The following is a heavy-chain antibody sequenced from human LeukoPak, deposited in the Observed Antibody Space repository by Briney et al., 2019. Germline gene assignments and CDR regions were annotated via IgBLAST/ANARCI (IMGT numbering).Heavy chain of an antibody. D-gene: IGHD1-26*01. Sequence: PGGSLRLSCAASGFTFSSYGMHWVRQAPGKGLEGVAVVSYEGSNKYYADSVKGRFTISRDNSKNTLYLQMNRLRAEDTAVYYCAVGSYLSRYYMDVWGKGTTVTVSS. V-gene: IGHV3-30*03. CDR2: VSYEGSNK. J-gene: IGHJ6*03. CDR1: GFTFSSYG. CDR3: AVGSYLSRYYMDV.